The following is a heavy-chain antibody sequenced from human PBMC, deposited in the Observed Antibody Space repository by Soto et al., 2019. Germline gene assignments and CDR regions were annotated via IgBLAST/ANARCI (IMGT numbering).Heavy chain of an antibody. J-gene: IGHJ6*02. CDR1: GFTFSSYG. D-gene: IGHD6-25*01. CDR3: AKDRRPNYYYGMDV. CDR2: ISYDGSNK. V-gene: IGHV3-30*18. Sequence: QVQLVESGGGVVQPGRSLRLSCAASGFTFSSYGMHWVRQALGKGLEWVAVISYDGSNKYADSVKGRFTISRDNSKNTLYLQMNSLRAEDTAVYYCAKDRRPNYYYGMDVWGQGTTVTVSS.